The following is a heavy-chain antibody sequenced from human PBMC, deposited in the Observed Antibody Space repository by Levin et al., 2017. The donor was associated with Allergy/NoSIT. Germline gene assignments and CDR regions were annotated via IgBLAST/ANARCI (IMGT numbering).Heavy chain of an antibody. Sequence: GESLKISCKASGYTFTSYGISWVRQAPGQGLEWMGWISAYNGNTNYAQKLQGRVTMTTDTSTSTAYMELRSLRSDDTAVYYCAQGRFGGNKRYYYYGMDVWGQGTTVTVSS. CDR2: ISAYNGNT. CDR3: AQGRFGGNKRYYYYGMDV. J-gene: IGHJ6*02. V-gene: IGHV1-18*01. D-gene: IGHD3-16*01. CDR1: GYTFTSYG.